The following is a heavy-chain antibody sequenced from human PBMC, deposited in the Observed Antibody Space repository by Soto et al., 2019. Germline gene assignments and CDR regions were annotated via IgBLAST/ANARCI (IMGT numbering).Heavy chain of an antibody. CDR1: GYMFSTYD. CDR3: ARDHRYNWNDEGWFDP. V-gene: IGHV1-8*01. CDR2: LNPNSGNT. Sequence: QVQLVQSGAEVKKPGASVKVSCKASGYMFSTYDINWVRQAPGQGLEWMGWLNPNSGNTGYAQKFQGRVTMTRNTSINTAYMELSSLGSDHTAVYYCARDHRYNWNDEGWFDPWGQGTLVTVSS. J-gene: IGHJ5*02. D-gene: IGHD1-20*01.